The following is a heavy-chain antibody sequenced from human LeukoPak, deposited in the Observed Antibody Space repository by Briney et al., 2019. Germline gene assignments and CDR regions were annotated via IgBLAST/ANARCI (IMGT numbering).Heavy chain of an antibody. V-gene: IGHV3-15*01. CDR3: TTGTWIQLWLADY. D-gene: IGHD5-18*01. Sequence: GGSLRLSCAASGFTFTKAWMSWVRQAPGKGLEWVGHINPSSDGGRTDDAAPGKGRFSISRDDSKNTLHLQMNRLKTEDAAVYYCTTGTWIQLWLADYWGQGTLVTVSS. CDR1: GFTFTKAW. CDR2: INPSSDGGRT. J-gene: IGHJ4*02.